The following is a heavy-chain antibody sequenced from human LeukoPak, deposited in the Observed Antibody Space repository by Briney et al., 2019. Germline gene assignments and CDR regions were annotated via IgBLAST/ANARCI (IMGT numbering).Heavy chain of an antibody. CDR2: MNPNSGNT. CDR1: GYTFTSYD. CDR3: ATSRYYYGSGSSFYY. J-gene: IGHJ4*02. D-gene: IGHD3-10*01. Sequence: ASVKVSCKASGYTFTSYDINWVRQATGQGLEWMGWMNPNSGNTGYAQKFQGRVTMTRDTSISTAYMELSRLRSDDTAVYYCATSRYYYGSGSSFYYWGQGTLVTVSS. V-gene: IGHV1-8*02.